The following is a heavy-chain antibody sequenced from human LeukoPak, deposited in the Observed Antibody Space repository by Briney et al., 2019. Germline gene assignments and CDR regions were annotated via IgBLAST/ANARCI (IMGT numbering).Heavy chain of an antibody. CDR1: GGSISSGGYY. V-gene: IGHV4-31*03. D-gene: IGHD3-22*01. CDR3: ARDNRQTYYYDCSGYSAGMDV. J-gene: IGHJ6*02. Sequence: SETLSLTCTVSGGSISSGGYYWSWIRQHPGKGLEWIGYIYYSGSTYYNPSLKSRVTISVDTSKNQFSLKLSSVTAADTAVYYRARDNRQTYYYDCSGYSAGMDVWGQGTTVTVSS. CDR2: IYYSGST.